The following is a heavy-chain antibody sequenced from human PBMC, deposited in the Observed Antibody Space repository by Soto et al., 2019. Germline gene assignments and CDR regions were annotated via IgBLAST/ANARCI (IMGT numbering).Heavy chain of an antibody. V-gene: IGHV3-21*01. CDR3: SRSPEVGVRGAY. D-gene: IGHD3-16*01. CDR2: ITVGSSHI. CDR1: GFPFSVSN. J-gene: IGHJ4*02. Sequence: EVQLVESGGGLVKPGGSLRLSCTGSGFPFSVSNINWVRQAPGNGLEWVSSITVGSSHIYQPNSMKGRFTISRDHAKNSVYLQIDSLRDEDTALYSCSRSPEVGVRGAYWGQGTLVTVSS.